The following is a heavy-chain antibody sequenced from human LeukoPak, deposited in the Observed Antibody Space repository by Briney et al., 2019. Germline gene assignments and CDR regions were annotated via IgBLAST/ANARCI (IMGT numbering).Heavy chain of an antibody. CDR1: GFTFSSYA. D-gene: IGHD6-19*01. CDR2: IAYDGSYK. V-gene: IGHV3-30*04. CDR3: ARVQWLKWGIDA. J-gene: IGHJ5*02. Sequence: LLLSSSAAGFTFSSYAMHWVRQDPGKGLEGVALIAYDGSYKYYADSLKGRFSISKDNSKNKLYLQMNTVTAADTAVYYCARVQWLKWGIDAGDQGTLVTVSS.